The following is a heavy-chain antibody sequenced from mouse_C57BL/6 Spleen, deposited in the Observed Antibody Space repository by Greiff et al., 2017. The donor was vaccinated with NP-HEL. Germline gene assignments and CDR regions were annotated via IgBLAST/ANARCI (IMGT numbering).Heavy chain of an antibody. CDR3: ARSRNYDEGDY. J-gene: IGHJ2*01. Sequence: QVQLKQSGAELARPGASVKLSCKASGYTFASYGISWVKQRTGQGIEWIGEIYPRSGNTYYNEKFKGKATLTADKSSSTAYMELRSLTSEDSAVYFCARSRNYDEGDYWGQGTTLTVSS. CDR1: GYTFASYG. D-gene: IGHD2-4*01. V-gene: IGHV1-81*01. CDR2: IYPRSGNT.